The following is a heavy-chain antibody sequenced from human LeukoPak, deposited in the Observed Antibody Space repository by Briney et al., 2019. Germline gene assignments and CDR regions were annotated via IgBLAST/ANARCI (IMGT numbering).Heavy chain of an antibody. V-gene: IGHV1-69*05. Sequence: SVKLSCKASGGTFSSYAISWLRQAPGQGLEWMGRIIPIFGTANYAQKFQGRVTITTDESTSTAYMELSSLRSEDTAVYYCASTIAAAGTTLRFDPWGQGTLVTVSS. J-gene: IGHJ5*02. CDR2: IIPIFGTA. CDR1: GGTFSSYA. D-gene: IGHD6-13*01. CDR3: ASTIAAAGTTLRFDP.